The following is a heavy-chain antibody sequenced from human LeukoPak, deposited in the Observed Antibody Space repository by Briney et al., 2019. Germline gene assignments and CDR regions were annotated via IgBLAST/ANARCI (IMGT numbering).Heavy chain of an antibody. D-gene: IGHD6-19*01. CDR2: IYYSGST. Sequence: PSETLSLTCTVSGGSLSSYYWSWLRQPPGKGLEWIGYIYYSGSTNYNPSLKSRVTISVGTSKSQFSLKLSSVTAADTAVYYCARSTAVYNWFDPWGQGTLVTVSS. CDR3: ARSTAVYNWFDP. J-gene: IGHJ5*02. CDR1: GGSLSSYY. V-gene: IGHV4-59*01.